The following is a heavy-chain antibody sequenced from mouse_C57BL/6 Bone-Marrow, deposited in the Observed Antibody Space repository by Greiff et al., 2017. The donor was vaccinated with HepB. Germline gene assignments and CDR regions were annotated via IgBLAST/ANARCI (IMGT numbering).Heavy chain of an antibody. J-gene: IGHJ2*01. D-gene: IGHD2-4*01. V-gene: IGHV1-81*01. Sequence: VQLQQSGAELARPGASVKLSCKASGYTFTSYGISWVKQRTGQGLEWIGEIYPRSGNTYYNEKFKGKATLTADKSSSTAYMELRSLKSEDSAVYFGARSEYDLYYFDYWGQGTTLTVSS. CDR2: IYPRSGNT. CDR3: ARSEYDLYYFDY. CDR1: GYTFTSYG.